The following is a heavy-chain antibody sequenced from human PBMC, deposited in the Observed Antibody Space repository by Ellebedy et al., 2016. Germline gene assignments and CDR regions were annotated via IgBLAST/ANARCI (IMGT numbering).Heavy chain of an antibody. D-gene: IGHD3-10*01. V-gene: IGHV1-69*04. CDR2: INPILNIV. J-gene: IGHJ4*02. Sequence: SVKVSXXASGGTFNSYAINWVRQAPGQGLEWMGRINPILNIVNYTQKFQDRVTITADKSTSTAYMELSSLRSEDTAVYYCARDPCVGVRSGTYYCEGDFDYWGQGTLVTVSS. CDR1: GGTFNSYA. CDR3: ARDPCVGVRSGTYYCEGDFDY.